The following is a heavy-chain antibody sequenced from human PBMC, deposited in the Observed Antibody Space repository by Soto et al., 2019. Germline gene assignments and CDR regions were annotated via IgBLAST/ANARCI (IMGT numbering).Heavy chain of an antibody. J-gene: IGHJ4*02. V-gene: IGHV1-69*13. CDR2: IIPIFGTA. Sequence: SVKVSCKASGGTFSSYAISWVRQAPGQGLEWMGGIIPIFGTANYAQKFQGRVTITADESTSTAYMELSSLRSEDTAVYYCARERAAVDGTSALYDYWGQGTLVTVSS. CDR1: GGTFSSYA. D-gene: IGHD6-19*01. CDR3: ARERAAVDGTSALYDY.